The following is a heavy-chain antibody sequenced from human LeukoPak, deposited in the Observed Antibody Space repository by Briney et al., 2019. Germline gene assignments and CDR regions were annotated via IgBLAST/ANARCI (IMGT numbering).Heavy chain of an antibody. CDR2: IKQDGSEK. V-gene: IGHV3-7*03. J-gene: IGHJ4*02. Sequence: LSGGSLRLSGAASGFTFSSSAMSWVRQAPGKGLEWVANIKQDGSEKYYVDSVKGRFTISRDNAKNSLYLQMNSLRAEDTAVYYCARDPHYYDSSGYYYRLGYFDYWGQGTLVTVSS. CDR1: GFTFSSSA. D-gene: IGHD3-22*01. CDR3: ARDPHYYDSSGYYYRLGYFDY.